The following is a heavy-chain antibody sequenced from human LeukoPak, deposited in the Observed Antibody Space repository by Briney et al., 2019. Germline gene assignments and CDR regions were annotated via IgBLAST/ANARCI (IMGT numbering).Heavy chain of an antibody. Sequence: ALVKLSCKVSGYTLTELSMHWVRQAPGKGLEWMGGFDPEDGETIYAQKFQSRVTMTEVTSTDTAYMELSSLRSEDTAVYYCSTGLPRPVREFDLWGQGTMVTVSS. CDR3: STGLPRPVREFDL. V-gene: IGHV1-24*01. D-gene: IGHD4-11*01. J-gene: IGHJ3*01. CDR1: GYTLTELS. CDR2: FDPEDGET.